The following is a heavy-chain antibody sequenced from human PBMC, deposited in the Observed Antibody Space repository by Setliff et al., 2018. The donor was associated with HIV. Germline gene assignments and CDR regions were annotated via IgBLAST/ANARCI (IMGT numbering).Heavy chain of an antibody. D-gene: IGHD6-13*01. CDR3: ARTSYSSTWYFREPFDS. CDR2: ISYSGST. CDR1: GGSLSGFY. J-gene: IGHJ4*02. V-gene: IGHV4-34*01. Sequence: SETLSLTCAVYGGSLSGFYWNWIRQSPGKGLEWIGYISYSGSTDYDPSLKSRITLAVDTSKNQFSLKVNSVTAADTAVYYCARTSYSSTWYFREPFDSWGQGTLVTVSS.